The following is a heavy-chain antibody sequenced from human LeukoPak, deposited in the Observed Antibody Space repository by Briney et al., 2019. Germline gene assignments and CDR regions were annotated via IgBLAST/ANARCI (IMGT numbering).Heavy chain of an antibody. CDR1: GYTFTGYY. Sequence: ASVKVSCKASGYTFTGYYMHWVRQAPGQGLEWMGWINPNSGGTNYAQKFQGRVTMTRDTSISTAYMELRRLRSDDTAVYYCASYYYDSSGYYLFFPDWGQGTLVTVSS. D-gene: IGHD3-22*01. CDR3: ASYYYDSSGYYLFFPD. CDR2: INPNSGGT. J-gene: IGHJ4*02. V-gene: IGHV1-2*02.